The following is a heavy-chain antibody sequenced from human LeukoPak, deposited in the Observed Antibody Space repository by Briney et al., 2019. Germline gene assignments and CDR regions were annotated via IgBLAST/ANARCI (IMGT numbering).Heavy chain of an antibody. Sequence: GRSLRLSCAASGFTFSSYSMNWVRQAPGKGLEWVSSISSSSSYIYYADSVKGRFTISRDNAKNSLYLQMNSLRAEDTAVYYCARDYSYYDILTGYNPRGMDVWGQGTTVTVSS. J-gene: IGHJ6*02. CDR1: GFTFSSYS. CDR2: ISSSSSYI. D-gene: IGHD3-9*01. V-gene: IGHV3-21*01. CDR3: ARDYSYYDILTGYNPRGMDV.